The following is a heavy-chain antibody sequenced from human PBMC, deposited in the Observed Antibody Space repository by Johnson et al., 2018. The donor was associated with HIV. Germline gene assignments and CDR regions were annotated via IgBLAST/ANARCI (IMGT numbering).Heavy chain of an antibody. CDR3: ARDEITMIVVGATDGRDAFDI. J-gene: IGHJ3*02. D-gene: IGHD3-22*01. Sequence: QVQLVESGGGVVQPGRSLRLSCAASGFTFSSYGMHWVRQAPGKGLEWAAVISYDGSDKYYADSVKGRFTISRDNSKNTLYLQMNSLRAEDTAVYYCARDEITMIVVGATDGRDAFDIWGQGAMVTVSS. CDR1: GFTFSSYG. V-gene: IGHV3-30*03. CDR2: ISYDGSDK.